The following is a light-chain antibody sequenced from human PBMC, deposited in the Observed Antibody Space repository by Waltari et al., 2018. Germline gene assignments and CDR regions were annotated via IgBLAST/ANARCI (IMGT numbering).Light chain of an antibody. V-gene: IGKV3-20*01. CDR3: QHYVRLPVT. J-gene: IGKJ1*01. Sequence: VSPSLPGPLSLFAGERATLSCRARQGLSSTLAWYQQKPGKAPRRLIYGASTRDAGIPDRFSGSGSGTDFRLTISRLEPEDFAVYYCQHYVRLPVTFGQGTKVEIK. CDR2: GAS. CDR1: QGLSST.